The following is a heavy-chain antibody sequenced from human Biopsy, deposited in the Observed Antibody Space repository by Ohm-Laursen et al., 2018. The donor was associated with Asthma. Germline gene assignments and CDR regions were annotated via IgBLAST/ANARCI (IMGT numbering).Heavy chain of an antibody. J-gene: IGHJ5*02. CDR2: INHSGST. V-gene: IGHV4-34*01. D-gene: IGHD2-2*01. Sequence: SETLSLTCAVYGGSFSGYYWSWIRQPPGKGLKWIGEINHSGSTNYNPSLKSRVTISVDTSKNQFSLKLSSVTAADTAVYYCARAGQCSSTSCYNPGWFDPWGQGTLVTVSS. CDR1: GGSFSGYY. CDR3: ARAGQCSSTSCYNPGWFDP.